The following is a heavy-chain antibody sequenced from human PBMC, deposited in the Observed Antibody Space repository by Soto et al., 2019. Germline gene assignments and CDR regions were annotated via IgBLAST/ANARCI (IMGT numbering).Heavy chain of an antibody. V-gene: IGHV4-59*01. D-gene: IGHD3-3*01. J-gene: IGHJ1*01. CDR2: IYYSGST. CDR3: ASLNYDFWSGYSHYAEYFQH. CDR1: VGSITSYY. Sequence: SETLSLTCTVSVGSITSYYWSWIRQPPGKGLEWIGYIYYSGSTNYNPSLKIRATISVDTSKNQFSLKLSSVTAADTAVYYCASLNYDFWSGYSHYAEYFQHWGQGTMVTVSS.